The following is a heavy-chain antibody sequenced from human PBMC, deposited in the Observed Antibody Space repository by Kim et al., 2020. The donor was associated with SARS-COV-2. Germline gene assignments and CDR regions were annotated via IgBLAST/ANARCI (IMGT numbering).Heavy chain of an antibody. V-gene: IGHV3-30-3*01. CDR1: GFTFSSYA. Sequence: GGSLRLSCAASGFTFSSYAMHWVRQAPGKGLEWVAVISYDGSNKYYADSVKGRFTISRDNSKNTLYLQMNSLRAEDTAVYYCAREIPPLRQLVRRSISNWFDPWGQGTLVTVSS. CDR3: AREIPPLRQLVRRSISNWFDP. CDR2: ISYDGSNK. D-gene: IGHD6-13*01. J-gene: IGHJ5*02.